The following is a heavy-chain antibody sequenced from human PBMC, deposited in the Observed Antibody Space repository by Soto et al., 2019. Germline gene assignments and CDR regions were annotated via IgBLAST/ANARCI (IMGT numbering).Heavy chain of an antibody. CDR1: GLSVVGSY. Sequence: GGSLRLSCAASGLSVVGSYMNWFRQSPQKGLEWISVIYPDDNTYYAESVRGRFTLSKDSSRNTVSLQMNSLRSEDTAVYYCAGGDDSSGYLDYWGQGTLVTVSS. D-gene: IGHD3-22*01. CDR2: IYPDDNT. V-gene: IGHV3-53*05. J-gene: IGHJ4*02. CDR3: AGGDDSSGYLDY.